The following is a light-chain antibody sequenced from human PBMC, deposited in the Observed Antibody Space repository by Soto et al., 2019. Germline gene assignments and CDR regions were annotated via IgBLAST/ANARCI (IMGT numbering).Light chain of an antibody. CDR2: KAS. Sequence: DIKMTQSPPTLSASAGDRVTITCRASESISSWLAWYQQKPGKAPKLLMYKASSLESGVPSRSSGSGSGTEFTLTISSLQPDDFATYYCQQYNSYSWTFGQGTKVDI. CDR3: QQYNSYSWT. CDR1: ESISSW. V-gene: IGKV1-5*03. J-gene: IGKJ1*01.